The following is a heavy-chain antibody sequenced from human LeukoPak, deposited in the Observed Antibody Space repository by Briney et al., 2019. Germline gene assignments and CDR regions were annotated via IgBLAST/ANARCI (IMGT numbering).Heavy chain of an antibody. J-gene: IGHJ5*02. CDR3: ARGGDGSWFDP. CDR1: GGSISSSSYY. Sequence: PSETLSLTCTVSGGSISSSSYYWGWIRQPPGKGLEWIGSIYYSGSTYYNPSLKSRVTISVDTSKNQFSLKLSSVTAADTAVYYCARGGDGSWFDPWGQGTLVTVSS. V-gene: IGHV4-39*07. CDR2: IYYSGST. D-gene: IGHD3-16*01.